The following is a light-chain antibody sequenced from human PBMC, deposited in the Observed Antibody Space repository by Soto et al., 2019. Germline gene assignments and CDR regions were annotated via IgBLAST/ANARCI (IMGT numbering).Light chain of an antibody. J-gene: IGKJ4*01. CDR1: QSVSTD. V-gene: IGKV3-15*01. CDR2: GAS. Sequence: EIVMTQSPVTLSVSPGERVTLSCRASQSVSTDVAWYQQKPGQPPRLLIDGASTKATGIPVRFSGSGSGTEFTLTNSSLQSEECAVYFCQQFNTGSLVTFGGGTKVEIK. CDR3: QQFNTGSLVT.